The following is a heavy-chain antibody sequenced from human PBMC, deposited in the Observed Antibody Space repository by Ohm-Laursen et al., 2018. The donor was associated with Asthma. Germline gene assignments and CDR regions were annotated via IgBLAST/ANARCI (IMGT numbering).Heavy chain of an antibody. V-gene: IGHV3-30-3*01. D-gene: IGHD3-3*01. CDR1: GFTFRSYA. Sequence: SLRLSCSASGFTFRSYAMHWVRQAPGKGLEWVAVGGSYYDGGLKYYADSVNGRFTVSRDDSKNTLYLQMNSLRPDDTAVYYCARNVMEWYLPAFDFWGQGTLVTVSS. CDR2: GGSYYDGGLK. CDR3: ARNVMEWYLPAFDF. J-gene: IGHJ4*02.